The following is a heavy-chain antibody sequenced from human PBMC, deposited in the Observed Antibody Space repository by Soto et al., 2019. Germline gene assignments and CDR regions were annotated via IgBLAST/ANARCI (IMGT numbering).Heavy chain of an antibody. J-gene: IGHJ1*01. CDR3: ARQGSHQFFQH. CDR1: GFTFSGYW. V-gene: IGHV3-74*01. Sequence: PGGSLRLSCAASGFTFSGYWMHWGRQAPGKGLVWVSRISTDGSTTTYADSAEGRFTISRDNAKNTLYLQMNSLRAEDTAVYYCARQGSHQFFQHWGQGTLVTVSS. CDR2: ISTDGSTT.